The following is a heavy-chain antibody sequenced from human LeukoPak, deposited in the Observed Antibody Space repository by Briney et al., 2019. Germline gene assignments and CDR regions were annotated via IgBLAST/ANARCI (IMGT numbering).Heavy chain of an antibody. J-gene: IGHJ4*02. Sequence: GGSPRLSCAASGFTFSSYGMNWVRQAPGKGLEWVSSISSGGSYIYYADSVKGRFTISRDNAKNSLYLQMNSLRAEDTAVYYCAREGGLSFWGQGTLVTVSS. V-gene: IGHV3-21*01. D-gene: IGHD2-15*01. CDR3: AREGGLSF. CDR1: GFTFSSYG. CDR2: ISSGGSYI.